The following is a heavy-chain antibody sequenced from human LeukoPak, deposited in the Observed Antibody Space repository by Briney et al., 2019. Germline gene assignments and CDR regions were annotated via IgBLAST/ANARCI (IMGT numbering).Heavy chain of an antibody. V-gene: IGHV4-34*01. CDR2: INHSGST. CDR1: GGSFSGYY. CDR3: ARTSYYYDSSGYYPSDYFDY. J-gene: IGHJ4*02. D-gene: IGHD3-22*01. Sequence: SETLSLTCAVYGGSFSGYYWSWIRQPPGKGLEWIGEINHSGSTNYNPSLKSRVTISVDTSKNQFSLKLSSVTAADTAVYYCARTSYYYDSSGYYPSDYFDYWGQGTLVTVSS.